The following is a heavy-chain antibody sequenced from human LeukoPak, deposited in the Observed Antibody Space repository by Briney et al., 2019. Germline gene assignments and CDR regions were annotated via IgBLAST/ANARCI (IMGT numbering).Heavy chain of an antibody. CDR1: GFTFSSYA. CDR3: ARGGAARPDF. D-gene: IGHD6-6*01. Sequence: GGSLRLSCAASGFTFSSYAMSWVRQTPGKGLEWVAKIKADGGEKDHVASVKGRFTISRDNAKNSLYLQMNSLRVEDTAVYYCARGGAARPDFWGQGTLVTVSS. V-gene: IGHV3-7*01. J-gene: IGHJ4*02. CDR2: IKADGGEK.